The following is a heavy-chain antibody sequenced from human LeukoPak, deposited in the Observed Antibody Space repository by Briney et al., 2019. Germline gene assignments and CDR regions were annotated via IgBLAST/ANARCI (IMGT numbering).Heavy chain of an antibody. CDR2: IRGSGDST. CDR3: AKDLVSRITIFGVVIRNAFDI. V-gene: IGHV3-23*01. CDR1: GFTFSSYA. D-gene: IGHD3-3*01. Sequence: GGSLRLSCAASGFTFSSYAMTWVRQAPGKGLQWVSTIRGSGDSTLDADSVKGRFTISRDNSKNTLYLQMNSLRAEDTAVYYCAKDLVSRITIFGVVIRNAFDIWGQGTMVTVSS. J-gene: IGHJ3*02.